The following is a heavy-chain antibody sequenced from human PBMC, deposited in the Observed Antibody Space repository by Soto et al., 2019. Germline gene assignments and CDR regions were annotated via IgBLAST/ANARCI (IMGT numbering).Heavy chain of an antibody. Sequence: ASVKVSCKASGYTFTGYYIHWVRQAPGQGLEWMGWINPNNGDTNYAQKFQGRVTMTRDTSTSTAYMELSSLTFDDTAVYYCARHSGYDYVFDYWGQRTLVTVSS. D-gene: IGHD5-12*01. V-gene: IGHV1-2*02. J-gene: IGHJ4*02. CDR2: INPNNGDT. CDR3: ARHSGYDYVFDY. CDR1: GYTFTGYY.